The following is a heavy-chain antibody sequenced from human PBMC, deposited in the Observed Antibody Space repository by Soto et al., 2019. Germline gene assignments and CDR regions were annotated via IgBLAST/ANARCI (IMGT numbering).Heavy chain of an antibody. CDR2: IYYSGGT. CDR3: ARNRISGSYLGDFDL. CDR1: GGSISSYY. D-gene: IGHD1-26*01. V-gene: IGHV4-59*08. J-gene: IGHJ2*01. Sequence: SETLSLTCTVSGGSISSYYWSWIRQPPGKGLEWIGYIYYSGGTNYNPSLKSRVTISVDTSKNKFSLKLSSVTAADTAVYYCARNRISGSYLGDFDLWGRGTLVTVSS.